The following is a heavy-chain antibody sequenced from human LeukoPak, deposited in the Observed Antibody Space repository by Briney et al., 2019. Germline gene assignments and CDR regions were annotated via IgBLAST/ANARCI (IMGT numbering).Heavy chain of an antibody. CDR1: GFTFSSYA. V-gene: IGHV3-23*01. J-gene: IGHJ4*02. D-gene: IGHD2-15*01. Sequence: GGSLRLSCAASGFTFSSYAMSWVRQAPGKGLEWVSAISGSGGSTYYADSVKGRFTISRDNSKNTLYLQMNSLRAEDTAVYYCAKAEDIAVVVAATSFDYWGQGTLVTVSS. CDR2: ISGSGGST. CDR3: AKAEDIAVVVAATSFDY.